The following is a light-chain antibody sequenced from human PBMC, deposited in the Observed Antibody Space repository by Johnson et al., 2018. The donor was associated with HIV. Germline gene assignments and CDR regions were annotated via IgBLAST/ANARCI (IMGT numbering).Light chain of an antibody. CDR1: SSNIGNNY. V-gene: IGLV1-51*01. Sequence: QSVLTQPPSVSAAPGQKVTISCSGSSSNIGNNYVSWYQQLPGTAPKLLIYDNNKRPSGIPDRFSGSKSGTSATLGITGLQTGDEADYYCGTCDSSLSARYVFGTGTKVTVL. CDR2: DNN. J-gene: IGLJ1*01. CDR3: GTCDSSLSARYV.